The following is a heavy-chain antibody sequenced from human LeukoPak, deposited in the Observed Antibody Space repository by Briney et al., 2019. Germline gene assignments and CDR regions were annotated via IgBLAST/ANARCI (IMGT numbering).Heavy chain of an antibody. J-gene: IGHJ6*03. V-gene: IGHV3-7*01. Sequence: PGGSLRLSCEGSGFTFSNYWMGWVRQAPGKGLQWVANIKTDGSEKYYVDSVKGRFTISRDNAKNTLYLQMNSLRAEDTAVYYCARGTRNGYCSGGSCYSAKYYYYYMDVWGKGSTVTVSS. CDR2: IKTDGSEK. CDR1: GFTFSNYW. CDR3: ARGTRNGYCSGGSCYSAKYYYYYMDV. D-gene: IGHD2-15*01.